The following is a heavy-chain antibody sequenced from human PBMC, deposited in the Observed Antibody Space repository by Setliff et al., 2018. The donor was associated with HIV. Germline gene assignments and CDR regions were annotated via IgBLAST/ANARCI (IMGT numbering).Heavy chain of an antibody. CDR2: IGSSSSPI. J-gene: IGHJ4*02. CDR3: AREHGGYADY. V-gene: IGHV3-11*01. D-gene: IGHD5-12*01. Sequence: LSLTCAVYGGSFSDYYWSWVRQAPGKGLEWVSYIGSSSSPIYYADSVKGRFTISRDNAKNSLYLRMNSLRVEDTAVYYCAREHGGYADYWGQGTLVTVSS. CDR1: GGSFSDYY.